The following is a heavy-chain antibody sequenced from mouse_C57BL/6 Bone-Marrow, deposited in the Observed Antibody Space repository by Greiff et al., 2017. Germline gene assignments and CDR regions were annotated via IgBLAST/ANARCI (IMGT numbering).Heavy chain of an antibody. CDR1: GYSITSGYY. D-gene: IGHD2-1*01. CDR2: ISYDGSN. J-gene: IGHJ2*01. CDR3: ARGGNWYDY. V-gene: IGHV3-6*01. Sequence: ESGPGLVKPSQSLSLTCSVTGYSITSGYYWNWIRQFPGNKLEWMGYISYDGSNNYNPSLKNRISITRDTSKNQFFLKLNSVTTEDTATYYCARGGNWYDYWGQGTTLTVSS.